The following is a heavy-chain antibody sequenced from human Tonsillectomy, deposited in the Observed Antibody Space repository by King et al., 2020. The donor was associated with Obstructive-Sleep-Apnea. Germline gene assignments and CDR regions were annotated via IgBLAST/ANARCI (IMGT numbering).Heavy chain of an antibody. Sequence: QLVQSGAEVKKPGESLKISCEGSGYSFTSYWIGWVRQMPGKGLEWMGIIYPGDSDTRYNPSFQGQVTISADKSLNTAYLQWSSLKASDTAMYYCARLANPHYYDSCAYYWGQGTLVTVSS. CDR2: IYPGDSDT. D-gene: IGHD3-22*01. V-gene: IGHV5-51*01. J-gene: IGHJ4*02. CDR3: ARLANPHYYDSCAYY. CDR1: GYSFTSYW.